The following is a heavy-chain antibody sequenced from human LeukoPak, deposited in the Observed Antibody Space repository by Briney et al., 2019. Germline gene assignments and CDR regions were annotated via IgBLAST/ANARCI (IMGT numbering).Heavy chain of an antibody. J-gene: IGHJ4*02. Sequence: SETLSLTCTVSGGSISSSSYYWGWIRQPPGKGLEWIGSIYYSGSTYYNPSLKSRVTISVDTSKNQFSLKLSSVTAADTAVYYCARRPVTTAPYFDYWGQGTLVTVSS. CDR3: ARRPVTTAPYFDY. D-gene: IGHD4-17*01. V-gene: IGHV4-39*07. CDR1: GGSISSSSYY. CDR2: IYYSGST.